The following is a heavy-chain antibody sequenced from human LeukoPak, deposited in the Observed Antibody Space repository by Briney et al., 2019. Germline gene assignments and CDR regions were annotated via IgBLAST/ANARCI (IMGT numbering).Heavy chain of an antibody. D-gene: IGHD3-22*01. CDR3: ARDPYYYDSSGYLDGPHNWFDP. V-gene: IGHV1-18*01. Sequence: GASVKVSCKASGYTFSNYAITWVRQAPGQGLEWMGWISAYNGNTNYAQKLQGRVTMTTDTSTNTAYLELRSLRSDDTAVYYCARDPYYYDSSGYLDGPHNWFDPWGQGTLVTVSS. CDR2: ISAYNGNT. CDR1: GYTFSNYA. J-gene: IGHJ5*02.